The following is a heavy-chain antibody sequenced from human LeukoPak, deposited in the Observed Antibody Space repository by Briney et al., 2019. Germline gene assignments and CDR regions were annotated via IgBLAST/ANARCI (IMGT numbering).Heavy chain of an antibody. CDR1: GGSISSGGYY. CDR2: IYHSGST. J-gene: IGHJ4*02. V-gene: IGHV4-30-2*01. D-gene: IGHD3-9*01. CDR3: ARDYYDLTGYYGTFDY. Sequence: SETLSLTCTVSGGSISSGGYYWSWIRQPPGKGLEWIGYIYHSGSTYYNPSLKSRVTISVDRSKNQFSLKLSSVTAADTAVYYCARDYYDLTGYYGTFDYWGQGTLVTVSS.